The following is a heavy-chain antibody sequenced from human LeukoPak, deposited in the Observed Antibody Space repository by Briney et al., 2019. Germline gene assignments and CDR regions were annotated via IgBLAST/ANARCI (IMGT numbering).Heavy chain of an antibody. CDR2: IRYDGSNK. V-gene: IGHV3-30*02. CDR1: GFTFSSYG. D-gene: IGHD3-9*01. CDR3: AEDWPRVLRYFDWPNYYYGMDV. J-gene: IGHJ6*02. Sequence: PGGSLRLSCAASGFTFSSYGMHWVRQAPGKGLEWVAFIRYDGSNKYYADSVKGRFTISRDNSKNTLYLQMNSLRAEDTAVYYCAEDWPRVLRYFDWPNYYYGMDVWGQGTTVTVSS.